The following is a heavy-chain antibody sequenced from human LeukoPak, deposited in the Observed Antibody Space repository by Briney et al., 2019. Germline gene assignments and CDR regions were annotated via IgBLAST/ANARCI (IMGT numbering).Heavy chain of an antibody. Sequence: GGSLRLSCAASGFTFSSYSMNWVRQAPGKGLEWVSYISSSSSTIYYADSVKGRFTISRDNAKDSLYLQMNSLRAEDTAVYYCARDRGYCSSTSCSRRSDYWGQGTLVTVSS. J-gene: IGHJ4*02. V-gene: IGHV3-48*01. CDR1: GFTFSSYS. D-gene: IGHD2-2*01. CDR3: ARDRGYCSSTSCSRRSDY. CDR2: ISSSSSTI.